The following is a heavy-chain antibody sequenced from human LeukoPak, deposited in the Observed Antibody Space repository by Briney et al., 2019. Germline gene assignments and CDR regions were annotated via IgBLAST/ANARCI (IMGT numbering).Heavy chain of an antibody. J-gene: IGHJ4*02. CDR2: IWYDGNNK. V-gene: IGHV3-33*06. CDR3: AKDSYYFDTNGPFDY. Sequence: GGSLRLSCAASGFIFSNYGMHWVRQAPGKGLEWVVLIWYDGNNKYYSDSVKGRFTISRDNSKNTLYLQMNSLRAEDTAVYYCAKDSYYFDTNGPFDYWGQGALVTVSS. CDR1: GFIFSNYG. D-gene: IGHD2-8*01.